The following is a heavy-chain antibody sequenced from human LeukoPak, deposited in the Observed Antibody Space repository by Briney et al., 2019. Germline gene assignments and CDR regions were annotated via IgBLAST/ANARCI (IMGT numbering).Heavy chain of an antibody. D-gene: IGHD5-12*01. CDR1: GFTFSSYA. J-gene: IGHJ4*02. CDR2: ISGSGGST. CDR3: AKGYSGFAYFDY. V-gene: IGHV3-23*01. Sequence: PGGSLRLSRAASGFTFSSYAMSWVRPPPGRGLEWVSAISGSGGSTYYADCVKGRLTISRDNSKNTLYLQMNSLRAEDTAEYYCAKGYSGFAYFDYWGQGTLVTVSS.